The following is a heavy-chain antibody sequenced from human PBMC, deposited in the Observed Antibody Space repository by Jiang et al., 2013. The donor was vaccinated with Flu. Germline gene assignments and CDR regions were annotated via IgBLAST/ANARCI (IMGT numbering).Heavy chain of an antibody. CDR2: IDPSDSYT. CDR1: GYSFASYW. CDR3: ASMGTGIHLGIDF. Sequence: GAEVKKPGESLKISCKGSGYSFASYWISWVRQMPGKGLEWMGRIDPSDSYTNYVPSFQGHVTMSVDKSITTAYLQWSSLKASDTAIYYCASMGTGIHLGIDFWGQGTLVTVSS. D-gene: IGHD5-18*01. J-gene: IGHJ4*02. V-gene: IGHV5-10-1*01.